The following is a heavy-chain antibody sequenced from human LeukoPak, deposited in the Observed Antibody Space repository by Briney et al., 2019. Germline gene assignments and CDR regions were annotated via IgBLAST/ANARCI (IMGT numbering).Heavy chain of an antibody. J-gene: IGHJ4*02. CDR1: GGTFSSYA. V-gene: IGHV1-18*01. D-gene: IGHD1-14*01. Sequence: ASVKVSCKASGGTFSSYAISWVRQAPGQGLEWMGWISAYNGNTNYAQKLQGRVTMTTDTSTSTAYMELRSLRSDDTAVYYCAKSLLRYYYFDYWGQGTLVTVSS. CDR2: ISAYNGNT. CDR3: AKSLLRYYYFDY.